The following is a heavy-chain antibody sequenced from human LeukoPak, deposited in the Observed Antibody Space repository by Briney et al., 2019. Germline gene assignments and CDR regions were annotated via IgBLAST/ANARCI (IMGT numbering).Heavy chain of an antibody. D-gene: IGHD3-22*01. J-gene: IGHJ4*02. CDR2: ISYDGSNK. CDR3: ARRTRGYYLDY. V-gene: IGHV3-30*03. CDR1: GFTFSTYG. Sequence: PGGSLRLSCAASGFTFSTYGMHWVRQAPGKGLEWVAFISYDGSNKYYADSVKGRFTISRDSSKNMLYLQMDSLRAEDTAVYYCARRTRGYYLDYWGRGTLVTVSS.